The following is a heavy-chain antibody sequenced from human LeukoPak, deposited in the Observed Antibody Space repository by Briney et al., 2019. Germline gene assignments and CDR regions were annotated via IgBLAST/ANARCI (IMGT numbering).Heavy chain of an antibody. V-gene: IGHV3-74*01. CDR3: ASDGPGSYLH. J-gene: IGHJ4*02. D-gene: IGHD3-10*01. CDR2: INSGGTVT. Sequence: GGSLRLSCAASGFTFSDFWMHWVRQAPGKGLVWVSRINSGGTVTNYADSVKGRLTISRDNSKNTLYLQMNSLRVEDTAVYYCASDGPGSYLHWGQGTLVTVSS. CDR1: GFTFSDFW.